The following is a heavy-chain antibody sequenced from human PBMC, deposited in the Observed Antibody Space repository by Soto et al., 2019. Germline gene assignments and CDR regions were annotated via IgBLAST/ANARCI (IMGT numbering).Heavy chain of an antibody. J-gene: IGHJ4*02. D-gene: IGHD3-22*01. CDR3: ARDHDTSGYSQTRFEY. CDR1: GFTFSSYS. V-gene: IGHV3-30-3*01. Sequence: PGGSLRLSCAASGFTFSSYSIHWVRQAPCKGLEWVAVISYDGSNKYYADSVKGRFTISRDNSKNTLYLQMNSLRAEDTAVYYCARDHDTSGYSQTRFEYWGQGTLFTFSS. CDR2: ISYDGSNK.